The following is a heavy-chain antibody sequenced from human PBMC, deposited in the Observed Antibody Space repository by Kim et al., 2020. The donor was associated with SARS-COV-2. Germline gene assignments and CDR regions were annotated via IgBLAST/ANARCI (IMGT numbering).Heavy chain of an antibody. J-gene: IGHJ4*02. CDR2: ISSSSDYT. Sequence: GGGLVKPGGSLRLSCAASGFTFSDYYMSWIRQAPGKGLEWVSYISSSSDYTNYADSVKGRFTISRDNAKNSLYLQMNSLRAEDTAVYYCARDANRSPVGYWGQGTLVTVSS. CDR3: ARDANRSPVGY. V-gene: IGHV3-11*06. D-gene: IGHD1-26*01. CDR1: GFTFSDYY.